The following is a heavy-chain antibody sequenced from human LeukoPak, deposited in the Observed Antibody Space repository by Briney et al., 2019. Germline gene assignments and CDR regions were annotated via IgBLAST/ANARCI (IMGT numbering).Heavy chain of an antibody. V-gene: IGHV3-73*01. CDR1: GFTFSGSA. CDR2: IRSKANSYAT. J-gene: IGHJ4*02. D-gene: IGHD1-26*01. Sequence: VQPGGSLKLSCAASGFTFSGSAMHWVRQASGKGLEWVGRIRSKANSYATAYAASVKGRFTISRDDSKNTAYLQMNSLKTEDTAVYYCTGVGATAYWGQGTLVTASS. CDR3: TGVGATAY.